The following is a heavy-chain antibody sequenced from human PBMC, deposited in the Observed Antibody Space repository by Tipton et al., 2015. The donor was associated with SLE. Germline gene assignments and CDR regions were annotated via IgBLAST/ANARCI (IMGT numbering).Heavy chain of an antibody. CDR2: ISYGGTT. Sequence: TLSLTCTFSGGSISDNSYYWAWIRQPPGKGLDWIGTISYGGTTSYNPSLKSRVSMSVDTSKNQFSLRLSSVTAADTAVYYCAQAHVWGSYRYASDVWGQGTMVTVSS. V-gene: IGHV4-39*01. CDR1: GGSISDNSYY. CDR3: AQAHVWGSYRYASDV. D-gene: IGHD3-16*02. J-gene: IGHJ3*01.